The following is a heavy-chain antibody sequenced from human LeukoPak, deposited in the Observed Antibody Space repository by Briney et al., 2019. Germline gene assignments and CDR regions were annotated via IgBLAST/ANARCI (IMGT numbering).Heavy chain of an antibody. CDR3: AREHIVVVTATDYYYYGMDV. V-gene: IGHV4-34*01. J-gene: IGHJ6*02. CDR2: INHSGST. CDR1: GGSFSGYY. D-gene: IGHD2-21*02. Sequence: SETLSLTCAVYGGSFSGYYWSWIRQPPGKGLEWIGEINHSGSTNYNPSLKSRVTISVDTSKNQFSLKLSSVTAADTAVYYCAREHIVVVTATDYYYYGMDVWGQGTTVTVSS.